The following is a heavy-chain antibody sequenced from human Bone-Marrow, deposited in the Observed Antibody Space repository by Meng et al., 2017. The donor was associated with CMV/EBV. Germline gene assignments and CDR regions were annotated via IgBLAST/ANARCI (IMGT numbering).Heavy chain of an antibody. CDR2: IYHSGTT. Sequence: LSGASISSGDYFWTWIRPPPGKGLEWIGSIYHSGTTYYKPSLRSRITISVDTSKNQFSLNLTSVTAADTAVYYCASLGLRGNSFDFWGQGSLVTVSS. J-gene: IGHJ4*02. V-gene: IGHV4-30-4*08. D-gene: IGHD3-10*01. CDR3: ASLGLRGNSFDF. CDR1: GASISSGDYF.